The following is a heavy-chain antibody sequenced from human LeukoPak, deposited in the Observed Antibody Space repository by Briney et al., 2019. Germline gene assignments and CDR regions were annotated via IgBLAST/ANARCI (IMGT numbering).Heavy chain of an antibody. CDR2: INPNSGGT. Sequence: ASVKVSCKASGYTFTGYDMNWVRQAPGQGLEWMGWINPNSGGTNYAQKLQGRVTMTRDTSISTAYMELSRLRSDDTAVYYCARAPVKTDGLDYWGQGTLVTVSS. CDR1: GYTFTGYD. V-gene: IGHV1-2*02. CDR3: ARAPVKTDGLDY. D-gene: IGHD2-8*01. J-gene: IGHJ4*02.